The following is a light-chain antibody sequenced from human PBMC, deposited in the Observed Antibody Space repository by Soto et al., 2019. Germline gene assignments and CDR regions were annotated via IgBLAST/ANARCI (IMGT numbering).Light chain of an antibody. CDR3: QQYGSSPYT. Sequence: EIGLTQSPGTLSLSPGERATLSCRASQSVSSSYLAWYQQKPGQAPRLLIYGASSRATGMPDRFSGSGTGTDFTLTIIRLEPEDFAVYYCQQYGSSPYTFGQGTKLEIK. V-gene: IGKV3-20*01. CDR2: GAS. J-gene: IGKJ2*01. CDR1: QSVSSSY.